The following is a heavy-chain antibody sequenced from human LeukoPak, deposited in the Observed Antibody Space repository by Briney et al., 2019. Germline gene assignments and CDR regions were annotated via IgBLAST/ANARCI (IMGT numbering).Heavy chain of an antibody. CDR3: ARGGGEQNYYFDY. V-gene: IGHV3-23*01. CDR2: ISGSGGST. D-gene: IGHD1/OR15-1a*01. Sequence: PGGCLRLSCAASGFTFSSYAMNWVRQAPGKALEWVSGISGSGGSTYYADSVKGRFTISRDNYRNTLYLQMNSLRAEDTAIYYCARGGGEQNYYFDYWGQGTLVTVSS. CDR1: GFTFSSYA. J-gene: IGHJ4*02.